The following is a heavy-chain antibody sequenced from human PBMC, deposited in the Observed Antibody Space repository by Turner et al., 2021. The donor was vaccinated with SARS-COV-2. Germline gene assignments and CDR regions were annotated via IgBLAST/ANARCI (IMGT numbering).Heavy chain of an antibody. CDR2: IYSGGST. D-gene: IGHD6-6*01. Sequence: EVQLVETGGGLIQPGGSLRLSCAASGVTVSSNYMSWVRQAPGKGLEWVSVIYSGGSTFYSDSVKGRFTISRDNSKNTLFLQMNSLRPEDTALYYCARDVTNGMVGRQGAAWDSWGQGTLVTVSS. V-gene: IGHV3-53*05. J-gene: IGHJ4*02. CDR1: GVTVSSNY. CDR3: ARDVTNGMVGRQGAAWDS.